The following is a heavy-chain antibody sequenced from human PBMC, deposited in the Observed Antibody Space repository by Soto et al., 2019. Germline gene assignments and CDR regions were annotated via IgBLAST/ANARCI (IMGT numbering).Heavy chain of an antibody. D-gene: IGHD3-3*01. Sequence: PSETLSLTCAAHNGSFTDYFWTWIRQAPGKGLEWIGEINHRGGATYNPSLRSRVTISIDTSKNPFSLSLRSLNAADTAVYYCVARGMTYDFLSAPHPFDPRGHGRLVT. CDR3: VARGMTYDFLSAPHPFDP. CDR1: NGSFTDYF. J-gene: IGHJ5*02. V-gene: IGHV4-34*01. CDR2: INHRGGA.